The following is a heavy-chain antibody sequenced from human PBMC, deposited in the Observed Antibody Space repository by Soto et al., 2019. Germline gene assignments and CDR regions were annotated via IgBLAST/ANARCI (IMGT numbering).Heavy chain of an antibody. J-gene: IGHJ3*02. D-gene: IGHD3-16*01. CDR2: ISAYNGNT. CDR3: ARGYDATPDDAFDI. Sequence: ASVKVSCKASGYTFTSYGISWVRQAPGQGLEWMGWISAYNGNTNYAQKLQGRVTMTTDTSTSTAYMELRSLRSDDTAMYYCARGYDATPDDAFDIWGQGTMVTVSS. CDR1: GYTFTSYG. V-gene: IGHV1-18*01.